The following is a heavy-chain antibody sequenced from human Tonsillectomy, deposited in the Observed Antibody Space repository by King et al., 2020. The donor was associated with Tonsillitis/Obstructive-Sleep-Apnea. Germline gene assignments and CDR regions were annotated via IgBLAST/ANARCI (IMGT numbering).Heavy chain of an antibody. CDR2: INWNGGST. CDR1: GFTFDDYG. J-gene: IGHJ4*02. CDR3: ARDPSCSSTSCYPAGYSYGPKSDY. Sequence: VQLVESGGGVVRPGGSLRLSCAASGFTFDDYGMSWVRQAPGKGLEWVSGINWNGGSTGYADSVKGRFTISRDNAKNSLYLQMNSLRAEDTALYYCARDPSCSSTSCYPAGYSYGPKSDYWGQGTLVTVSS. D-gene: IGHD2-2*01. V-gene: IGHV3-20*04.